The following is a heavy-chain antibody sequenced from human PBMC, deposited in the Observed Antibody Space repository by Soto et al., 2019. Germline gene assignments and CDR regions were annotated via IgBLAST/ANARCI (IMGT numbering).Heavy chain of an antibody. Sequence: PSETLSLTCTVSGGSISSYYWSWIRQPPGKGLEWIGYIYYSGSTNYNPSLKSRVTISVDTSKNQFSLKLSSVTAADTAVYYCARGTTVTTVSYFDYWGQGTLVTVSS. CDR1: GGSISSYY. V-gene: IGHV4-59*08. CDR2: IYYSGST. J-gene: IGHJ4*02. CDR3: ARGTTVTTVSYFDY. D-gene: IGHD4-17*01.